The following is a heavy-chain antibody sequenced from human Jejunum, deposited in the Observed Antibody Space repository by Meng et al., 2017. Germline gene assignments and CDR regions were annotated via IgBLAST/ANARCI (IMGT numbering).Heavy chain of an antibody. CDR3: ARDHMGSLDY. V-gene: IGHV4-61*08. Sequence: QVQLEESGPGLCMPSEPLSLLCSVSGGSVSSAGYQWSWIRQPPGKGLEWIGYASTNYNPSLKSRVTISVDTSKNQFSLRLTSVTAADTAVYYCARDHMGSLDYWGQGILVTVSS. CDR1: GGSVSSAGYQ. J-gene: IGHJ4*02. CDR2: AST. D-gene: IGHD3-16*01.